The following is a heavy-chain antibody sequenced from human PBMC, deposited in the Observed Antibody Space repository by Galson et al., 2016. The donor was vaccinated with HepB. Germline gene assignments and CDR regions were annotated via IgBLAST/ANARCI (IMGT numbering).Heavy chain of an antibody. D-gene: IGHD2/OR15-2a*01. Sequence: SLRLSCAASGFTFSNRGMHWVRQAPGKGLEWVAADSMDGRRKFYADSVKGRFTISRDNSNNMLFLQMSSLRADDTAVYYCAKRHEYCPPVGCSVDSWSQGALVSVSS. CDR3: AKRHEYCPPVGCSVDS. V-gene: IGHV3-30*18. J-gene: IGHJ4*02. CDR2: DSMDGRRK. CDR1: GFTFSNRG.